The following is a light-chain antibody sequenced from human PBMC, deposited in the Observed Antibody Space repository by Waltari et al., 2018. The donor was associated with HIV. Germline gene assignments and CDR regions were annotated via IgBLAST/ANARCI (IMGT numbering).Light chain of an antibody. J-gene: IGLJ2*01. Sequence: SYELTQPPSVSVSPGQTARITCSGDALPKKYAYWYQQKSGQAPVLVIYEDSKRPSGSPERFSGSRSGTMATLTISGDQVEDEADYYCYSTNSSGKHRVFGGGTKLTVL. CDR2: EDS. CDR3: YSTNSSGKHRV. CDR1: ALPKKY. V-gene: IGLV3-10*01.